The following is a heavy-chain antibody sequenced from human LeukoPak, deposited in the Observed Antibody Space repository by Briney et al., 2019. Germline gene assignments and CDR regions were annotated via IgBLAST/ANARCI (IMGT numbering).Heavy chain of an antibody. Sequence: ASVKVSCKASGYIFTGYYIHWVRQAPGQGLEWMGRINPNSGGTNYAQTFQGRVTMTRDTSISTAYMEPSRLRSDDTAVYYCARDYCSGGSCYYFDYWGQGTRVTVSS. CDR3: ARDYCSGGSCYYFDY. CDR2: INPNSGGT. CDR1: GYIFTGYY. J-gene: IGHJ4*02. D-gene: IGHD2-15*01. V-gene: IGHV1-2*06.